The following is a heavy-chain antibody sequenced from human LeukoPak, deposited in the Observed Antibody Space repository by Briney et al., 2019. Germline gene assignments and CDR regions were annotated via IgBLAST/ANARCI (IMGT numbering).Heavy chain of an antibody. V-gene: IGHV1-2*02. CDR2: IHPGRGDT. CDR3: ARDHNWGPDY. Sequence: ASVKVSCKALGYTFTDHYFHWLRQAPGQGIEWIGWIHPGRGDTNIAQKFQGRVSLTRDMSISTAYMELSRLTSDDTAVYYCARDHNWGPDYWGQGTLVSVSS. J-gene: IGHJ4*02. CDR1: GYTFTDHY. D-gene: IGHD7-27*01.